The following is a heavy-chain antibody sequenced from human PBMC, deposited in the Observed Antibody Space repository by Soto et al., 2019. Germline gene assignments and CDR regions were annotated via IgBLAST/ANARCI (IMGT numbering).Heavy chain of an antibody. J-gene: IGHJ6*03. CDR3: AKDLGYCSSTSCNGVYMDV. Sequence: GGSLRLSCAASGFTFSSYAMSWVRQAPGKGLEWVSAISGSGGSTYYADSVKGRFTISRDNSKNTLYLQMNSLRAEDTAVYYCAKDLGYCSSTSCNGVYMDVWGKGTTVTVSS. D-gene: IGHD2-2*01. CDR2: ISGSGGST. V-gene: IGHV3-23*01. CDR1: GFTFSSYA.